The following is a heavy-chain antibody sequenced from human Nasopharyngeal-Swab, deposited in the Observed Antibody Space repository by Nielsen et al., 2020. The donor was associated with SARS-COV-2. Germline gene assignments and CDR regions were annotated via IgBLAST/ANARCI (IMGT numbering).Heavy chain of an antibody. D-gene: IGHD3-10*01. Sequence: WIRQPPGKGLEWIASIHYSGSSYYNPSLKSRVTISVDTSKNQFSLELNSVTAAETAGDYCARAVSSGSYSHGFDYWGQGTLVTVSS. V-gene: IGHV4-39*07. CDR2: IHYSGSS. J-gene: IGHJ4*02. CDR3: ARAVSSGSYSHGFDY.